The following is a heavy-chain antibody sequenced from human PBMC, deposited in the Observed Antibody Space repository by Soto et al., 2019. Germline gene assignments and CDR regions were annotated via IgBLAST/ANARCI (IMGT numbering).Heavy chain of an antibody. J-gene: IGHJ4*02. V-gene: IGHV3-23*01. CDR1: GFTFNNHA. CDR2: MSGGVST. Sequence: EVQLLESGGGLVQPGGSLKLSCAASGFTFNNHAMTWVRQAPGKGLEWVSAMSGGVSTYYADSVKGRFTISRDNSKNALYLQMNNVRVGDTAVYYCARDYNGNRNFDYWGQGTLVTVSS. CDR3: ARDYNGNRNFDY. D-gene: IGHD1-20*01.